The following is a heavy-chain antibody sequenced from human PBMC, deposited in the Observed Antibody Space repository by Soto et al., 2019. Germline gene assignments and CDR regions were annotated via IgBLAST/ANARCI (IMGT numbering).Heavy chain of an antibody. V-gene: IGHV4-30-4*01. CDR1: GGSISSGDYY. Sequence: SETLSLTCTVSGGSISSGDYYWSWIRQPPGKGLEWIGYIYYSGSTYYNPSLKSRVTISVDTSKNQFSLKLSSVTAADTAVYYCARDLGLGEGGFDYWGQGTLVTVSS. CDR3: ARDLGLGEGGFDY. D-gene: IGHD3-16*01. J-gene: IGHJ4*02. CDR2: IYYSGST.